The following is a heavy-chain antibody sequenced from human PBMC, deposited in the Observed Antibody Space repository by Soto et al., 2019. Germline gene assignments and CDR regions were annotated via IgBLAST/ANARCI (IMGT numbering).Heavy chain of an antibody. CDR2: MNPNSGNT. CDR1: GYTFTSYD. CDR3: ARVGHDEYYYYYYMDV. D-gene: IGHD3-10*01. V-gene: IGHV1-8*01. Sequence: ASVKVSCKASGYTFTSYDINWVRQATGQGLEWMGWMNPNSGNTGYAQKFQGRVTMTRNTSISTAYMELSSLRSEDTAVYYCARVGHDEYYYYYYMDVWGKGTTVTVSS. J-gene: IGHJ6*03.